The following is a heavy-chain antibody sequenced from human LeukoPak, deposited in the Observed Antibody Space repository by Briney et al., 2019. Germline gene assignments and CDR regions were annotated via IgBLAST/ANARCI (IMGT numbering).Heavy chain of an antibody. CDR1: RGSIGPYY. D-gene: IGHD2-15*01. CDR2: IYYIGTT. V-gene: IGHV4-59*01. CDR3: ARGGFESCSAGSCLLGNY. J-gene: IGHJ4*02. Sequence: SETLSLTCTVSRGSIGPYYWSWIRQSPGKGLEWIGYIYYIGTTNYNPSLQSRVTMSVDTSTNQFTLNLASVTAADTAVYYCARGGFESCSAGSCLLGNYWGQGILVAVSS.